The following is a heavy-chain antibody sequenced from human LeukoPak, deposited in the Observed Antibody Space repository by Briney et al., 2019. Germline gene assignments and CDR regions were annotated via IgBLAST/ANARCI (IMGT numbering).Heavy chain of an antibody. Sequence: PSETLSLTCTVSGGSISSYYWGWLRQPPGKGLEWIGSIYYSGSTYYNPSLKSRVTISVDTSKNQFSLKLSSVTAADTAVYYCATYYYDSFDYWGQGTLVTVSS. CDR3: ATYYYDSFDY. CDR2: IYYSGST. J-gene: IGHJ4*02. D-gene: IGHD3-22*01. CDR1: GGSISSYY. V-gene: IGHV4-39*01.